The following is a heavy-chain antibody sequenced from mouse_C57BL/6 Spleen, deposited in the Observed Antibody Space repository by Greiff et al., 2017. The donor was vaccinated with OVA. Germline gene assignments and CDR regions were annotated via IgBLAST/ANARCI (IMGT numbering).Heavy chain of an antibody. CDR3: ASGALGGAMDY. Sequence: QVQLKQSGAELARPGASVKMSCKASGYTFTSYTMHWVKQRPGQGLEWIGYINPSSGYTKYNQKFKDKATLTADKSSSTAYMQLSSLTSEDSAVYYCASGALGGAMDYWGQGTSVTVSS. CDR1: GYTFTSYT. J-gene: IGHJ4*01. CDR2: INPSSGYT. V-gene: IGHV1-4*01.